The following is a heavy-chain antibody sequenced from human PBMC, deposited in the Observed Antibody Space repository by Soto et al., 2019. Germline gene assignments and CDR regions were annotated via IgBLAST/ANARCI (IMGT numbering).Heavy chain of an antibody. D-gene: IGHD3-22*01. Sequence: GSLRLSCAASGFTFSNYYMSWIRQAPGKGLEWVSYISSSGGSTYYADSVKGRFTISRDNSKNTVYLQMNSLRAEDTAVYYCAKIESRFFYDSTGYYPFDYWGQGTRVTVSS. V-gene: IGHV3-23*01. CDR3: AKIESRFFYDSTGYYPFDY. J-gene: IGHJ4*02. CDR2: ISSSGGST. CDR1: GFTFSNYY.